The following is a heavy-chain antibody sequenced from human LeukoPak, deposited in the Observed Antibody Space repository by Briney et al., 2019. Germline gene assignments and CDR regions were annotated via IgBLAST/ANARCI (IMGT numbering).Heavy chain of an antibody. Sequence: SETLSLTCTVSGGSISSYYWSWIRQPAGKGLEWIGRIYTSGSTNYNPSLKSRVTMSVDTSKNQFSLKLSSVTAADTAVYYCARERIQLWLGYYDSSGYPYYFDYWGQGTLVTVSS. CDR1: GGSISSYY. CDR2: IYTSGST. D-gene: IGHD3-22*01. CDR3: ARERIQLWLGYYDSSGYPYYFDY. J-gene: IGHJ4*02. V-gene: IGHV4-4*07.